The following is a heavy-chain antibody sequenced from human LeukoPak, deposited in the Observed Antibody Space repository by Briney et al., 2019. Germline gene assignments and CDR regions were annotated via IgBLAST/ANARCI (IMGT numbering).Heavy chain of an antibody. CDR2: ISSSSSYI. J-gene: IGHJ3*02. V-gene: IGHV3-21*01. CDR1: GFTFSSYR. CDR3: ARDSISLGQAFDI. D-gene: IGHD3-3*02. Sequence: GGSLRLSCAASGFTFSSYRMNWVRQAPGKGLGWVSSISSSSSYIYYADSVKGRFTISRDNAKNSLHLQMNSLRAEDTAVYYCARDSISLGQAFDIWGQGTMVTVSS.